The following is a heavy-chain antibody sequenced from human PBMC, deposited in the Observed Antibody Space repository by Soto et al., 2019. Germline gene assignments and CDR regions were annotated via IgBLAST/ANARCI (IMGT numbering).Heavy chain of an antibody. D-gene: IGHD3-3*01. CDR1: GYTFTGYY. J-gene: IGHJ6*02. CDR3: ARGWHTYDDFWSGYYDYYGADV. V-gene: IGHV1-2*04. CDR2: INPNSGGT. Sequence: ASVKVSCKTSGYTFTGYYMHWVRQAPGQGLEWMGWINPNSGGTNYAQKFQGWVTMTSNTSISTAYMELSRLRSDDTAVYYCARGWHTYDDFWSGYYDYYGADVWGQGTTVTVSS.